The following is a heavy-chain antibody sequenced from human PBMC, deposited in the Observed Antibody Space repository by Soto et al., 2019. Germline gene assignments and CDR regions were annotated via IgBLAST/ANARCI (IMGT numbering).Heavy chain of an antibody. CDR2: IIPILGIA. CDR3: ARTLVAAAHRMLDY. V-gene: IGHV1-69*02. D-gene: IGHD6-13*01. Sequence: SVKVSCKASGGTFSSYTISWVRQAPGQGLEWMGRIIPILGIANYAQKIQGRVTMTSDTPTSTAYMELRSLRSDDTAVYYCARTLVAAAHRMLDYWGQGTLVTVSS. CDR1: GGTFSSYT. J-gene: IGHJ4*02.